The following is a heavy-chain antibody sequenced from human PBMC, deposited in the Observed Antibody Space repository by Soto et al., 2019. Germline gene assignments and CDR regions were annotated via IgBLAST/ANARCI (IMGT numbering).Heavy chain of an antibody. J-gene: IGHJ5*02. CDR3: ARLGSGIEADGTDKSFDP. Sequence: GESLKISCKGSGYSFTSYWIGWVRQMPGKGLEWTGIIYPGDSDTRYSPSFQGQVTISADKSISTAYLQWSSLKASDTAMYYCARLGSGIEADGTDKSFDPWGQGTLVTVSS. V-gene: IGHV5-51*01. CDR2: IYPGDSDT. CDR1: GYSFTSYW. D-gene: IGHD6-13*01.